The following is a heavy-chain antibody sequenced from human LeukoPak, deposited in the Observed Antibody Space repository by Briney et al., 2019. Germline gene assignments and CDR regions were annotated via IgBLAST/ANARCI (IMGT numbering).Heavy chain of an antibody. CDR2: ISYDGSNK. V-gene: IGHV3-30*04. CDR1: GFTFSSYA. J-gene: IGHJ4*02. D-gene: IGHD2-15*01. Sequence: GGSLRLSCAASGFTFSSYAMHWVRQAPGKGLEWVAVISYDGSNKYYADSVKGRFTISRDNSKNTLYLQMNSLRAEDTAVYHCVGYCSGGSCSNWGQGTLVTVSS. CDR3: VGYCSGGSCSN.